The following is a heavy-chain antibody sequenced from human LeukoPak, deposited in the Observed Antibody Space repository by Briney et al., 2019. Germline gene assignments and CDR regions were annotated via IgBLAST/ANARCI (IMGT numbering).Heavy chain of an antibody. CDR3: ARGASGWYFFDL. CDR1: GYTFTAYY. D-gene: IGHD6-19*01. J-gene: IGHJ4*02. CDR2: IHPYNGGT. V-gene: IGHV1-2*02. Sequence: ASVKVSCKTSGYTFTAYYVHCVRQAPGQGREWMGCIHPYNGGTKFAQKFQGRVNITRDTSLSTAYMELSRLTSDDTAIYYCARGASGWYFFDLWGQGTLVTVSS.